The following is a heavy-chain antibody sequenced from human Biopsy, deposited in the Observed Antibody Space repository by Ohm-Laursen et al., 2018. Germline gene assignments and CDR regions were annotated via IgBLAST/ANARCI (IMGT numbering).Heavy chain of an antibody. CDR1: GYSVTNDYY. CDR3: ARVAGGYAYYYGMDV. Sequence: SETLSLTCAVSGYSVTNDYYWGWIRQPPGKGLEWIGNIYYDGITYYNPSLKSRVAMSVDTSKNQFSLSLTFETAADTAVYYCARVAGGYAYYYGMDVWGQGTTVTVSS. J-gene: IGHJ6*02. CDR2: IYYDGIT. V-gene: IGHV4-38-2*01. D-gene: IGHD5-12*01.